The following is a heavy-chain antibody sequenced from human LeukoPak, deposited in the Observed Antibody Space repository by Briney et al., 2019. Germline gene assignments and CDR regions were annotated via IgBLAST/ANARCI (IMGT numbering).Heavy chain of an antibody. V-gene: IGHV3-7*01. D-gene: IGHD4-17*01. CDR3: AILVYGDYGTGFDY. Sequence: GGSLRLSCAASGFTFSSYWMSWVRQAPGKGLEWVANIKQNGSEKYYVDFVKGRFTISRDNAKNSLYLQMNSLRAEDTAVYYCAILVYGDYGTGFDYWGQGTLVTVSS. J-gene: IGHJ4*02. CDR1: GFTFSSYW. CDR2: IKQNGSEK.